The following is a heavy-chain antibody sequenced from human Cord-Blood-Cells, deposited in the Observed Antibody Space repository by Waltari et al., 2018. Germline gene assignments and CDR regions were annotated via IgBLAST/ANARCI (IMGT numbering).Heavy chain of an antibody. V-gene: IGHV4-30-4*08. CDR2: IYYRGST. Sequence: QVQLQESGPGLVKPSQTLSLTCTVSGGSISSGDYYWSWIRQPPGKGLEWIGYIYYRGSTYCDPSLKSRVTISVDTSKNQFSLKLSSVTAADTAVYYCAREGRTGDLDYWGQGTLVTVSS. CDR3: AREGRTGDLDY. J-gene: IGHJ4*02. D-gene: IGHD7-27*01. CDR1: GGSISSGDYY.